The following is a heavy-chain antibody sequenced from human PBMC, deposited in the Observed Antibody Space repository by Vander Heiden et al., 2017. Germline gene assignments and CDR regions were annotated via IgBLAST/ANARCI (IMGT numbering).Heavy chain of an antibody. CDR3: ARDFEGSYGTGWDVFDM. Sequence: EVQLVESGGGLVQPGESLRLSCVASGLIFSRYWMAWVRQAPWKAPEWVANINSDGREKYYVDSVKGRFIISRDNAKNSVYLQMNSLRAEDTAVYYCARDFEGSYGTGWDVFDMWGQGTMVTVSS. CDR2: INSDGREK. V-gene: IGHV3-7*03. J-gene: IGHJ3*02. CDR1: GLIFSRYW. D-gene: IGHD3-10*01.